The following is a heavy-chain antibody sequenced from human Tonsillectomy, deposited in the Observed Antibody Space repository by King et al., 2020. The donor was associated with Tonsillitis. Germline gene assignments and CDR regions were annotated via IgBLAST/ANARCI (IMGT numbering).Heavy chain of an antibody. CDR3: ARITSYSRSGTQLYYMDV. CDR1: GFSLSTSGMC. J-gene: IGHJ6*03. CDR2: IDWDDDK. Sequence: TLKESGPALVKPTQTLTLTCTFSGFSLSTSGMCVSWIRQPPGKALEWLARIDWDDDKYYSTSLKTRLTISKDTSKNQVVLTMTNMDPLDTATYYCARITSYSRSGTQLYYMDVWGKGTAVTVSS. D-gene: IGHD3-10*01. V-gene: IGHV2-70*11.